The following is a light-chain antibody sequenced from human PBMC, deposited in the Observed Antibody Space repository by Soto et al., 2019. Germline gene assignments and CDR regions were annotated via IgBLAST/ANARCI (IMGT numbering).Light chain of an antibody. Sequence: QSVLTQPASVSDSPGQSITISCIGTSSDIGAFNHVSWHQQHPGKAPKLIIYDVINRPSGVSNRFSGSKTGNTASLIISGLQAEDEADYYCSSYTSSSSYVFGSGTKLTVL. CDR2: DVI. J-gene: IGLJ1*01. CDR3: SSYTSSSSYV. V-gene: IGLV2-14*03. CDR1: SSDIGAFNH.